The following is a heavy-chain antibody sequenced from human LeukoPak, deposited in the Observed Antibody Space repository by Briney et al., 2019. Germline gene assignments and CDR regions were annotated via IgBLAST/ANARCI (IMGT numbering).Heavy chain of an antibody. CDR2: INSDGSST. V-gene: IGHV3-74*01. D-gene: IGHD6-19*01. J-gene: IGHJ4*02. Sequence: GGSLRLSCAASGFTFSNYWMHWVRQAPGKGLVWVSRINSDGSSTSYADSVKGRFTISRDNAKNTLYLQMNSLRAEDTAVYYCAREHQDYSSGWPYFDYWGQGTLVTVSS. CDR3: AREHQDYSSGWPYFDY. CDR1: GFTFSNYW.